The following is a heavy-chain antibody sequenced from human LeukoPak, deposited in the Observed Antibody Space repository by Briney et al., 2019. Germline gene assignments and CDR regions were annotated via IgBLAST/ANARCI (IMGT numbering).Heavy chain of an antibody. CDR2: IYYSGST. J-gene: IGHJ4*02. V-gene: IGHV4-39*02. CDR1: ARSISSSSYY. CDR3: AREGGVGYCTNGVCYHFDY. Sequence: PQTLSLTCPVSARSISSSSYYWGWLRQPPGKGLEWIACIYYSGSTSYNPSPKSRITISVDTSKNQFSLKLSSVTAAAPVAYFRAREGGVGYCTNGVCYHFDYWGQGTLVTVSS. D-gene: IGHD2-8*01.